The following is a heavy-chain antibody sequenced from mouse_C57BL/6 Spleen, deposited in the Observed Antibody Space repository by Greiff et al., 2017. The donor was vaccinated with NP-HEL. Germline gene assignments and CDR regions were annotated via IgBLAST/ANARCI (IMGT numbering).Heavy chain of an antibody. Sequence: EVQLQQSGTVLARPGASVKMSCKTSGYTFTSYWMHWVKQRPGQGLEWIGAIYPGNSDTSYNQKFKGKAKLTAVTSASTAYMELSSLTNEDSAVYYCTSRSYYDYDEGPFAYWGQGTLVTVSA. CDR2: IYPGNSDT. D-gene: IGHD2-4*01. V-gene: IGHV1-5*01. CDR3: TSRSYYDYDEGPFAY. J-gene: IGHJ3*01. CDR1: GYTFTSYW.